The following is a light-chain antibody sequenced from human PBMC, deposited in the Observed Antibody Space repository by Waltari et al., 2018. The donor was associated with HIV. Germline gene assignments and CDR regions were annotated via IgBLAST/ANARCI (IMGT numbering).Light chain of an antibody. V-gene: IGKV1-27*01. CDR2: AAS. CDR1: QDISNF. Sequence: DIQMTQSPSSLSASVGDIRNITCRASQDISNFLAWYHQKPGKVPKLLIFAASTLQSGVPSRFSGRGSGTQFTLTISGLQPEDVGTYYCQKYNSAPHTFGGGTKVEI. J-gene: IGKJ4*01. CDR3: QKYNSAPHT.